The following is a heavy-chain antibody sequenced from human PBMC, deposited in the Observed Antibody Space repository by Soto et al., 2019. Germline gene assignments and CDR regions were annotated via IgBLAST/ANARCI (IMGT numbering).Heavy chain of an antibody. J-gene: IGHJ3*02. CDR1: RFTFSRYG. D-gene: IGHD3-3*01. Sequence: GGSLRLSCSASRFTFSRYGMHWVRQAPGKGLEWMALIWYDGRHKYYADSVKGRFTISRDNSKNTLYLQINSLRVEDTAVYFCARDYDFWSGQMEDSFDTWGQGTLVTVSS. V-gene: IGHV3-33*01. CDR3: ARDYDFWSGQMEDSFDT. CDR2: IWYDGRHK.